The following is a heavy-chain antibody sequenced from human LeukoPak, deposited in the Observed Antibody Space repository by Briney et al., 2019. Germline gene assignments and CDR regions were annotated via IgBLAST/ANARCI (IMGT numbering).Heavy chain of an antibody. CDR3: ARDMSSIAAAGIAGAEYFQH. J-gene: IGHJ1*01. Sequence: SVKVSCKASGGTFSSYAISWVRQAPGQGLEWMGGIIPIFGTANYAQKFQGRVTITTDESTSTAYMELSSLRSEDTAVYYCARDMSSIAAAGIAGAEYFQHWGQGTLVTVSS. V-gene: IGHV1-69*05. CDR2: IIPIFGTA. CDR1: GGTFSSYA. D-gene: IGHD6-13*01.